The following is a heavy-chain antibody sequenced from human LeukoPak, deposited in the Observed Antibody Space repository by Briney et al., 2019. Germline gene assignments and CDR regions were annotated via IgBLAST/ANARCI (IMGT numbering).Heavy chain of an antibody. Sequence: PSETLSLTCTVSGGSISSYYWSWVRQPPGKGLEWIGYIYYSGSTNYNPSLKSRVTISIDTSKNQFSLKLRSVTAADTAMYYCARQGGSYFLDYWGQGTLVTVSS. CDR2: IYYSGST. CDR1: GGSISSYY. J-gene: IGHJ4*02. CDR3: ARQGGSYFLDY. V-gene: IGHV4-59*01. D-gene: IGHD1-26*01.